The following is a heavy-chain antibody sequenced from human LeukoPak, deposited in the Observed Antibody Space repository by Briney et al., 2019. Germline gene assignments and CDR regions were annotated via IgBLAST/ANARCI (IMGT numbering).Heavy chain of an antibody. CDR3: ARRYYDILTGSPFDY. D-gene: IGHD3-9*01. V-gene: IGHV4-30-2*01. Sequence: PSETLSLTCAVSGGSISSGGYSWSWIRQPPGKGLEWIGYIYHSGSTYYNPSLKSRVTISVDRSKNQFSLKLSSVTAADTAVYYCARRYYDILTGSPFDYWGQGTLVTVSS. J-gene: IGHJ4*02. CDR1: GGSISSGGYS. CDR2: IYHSGST.